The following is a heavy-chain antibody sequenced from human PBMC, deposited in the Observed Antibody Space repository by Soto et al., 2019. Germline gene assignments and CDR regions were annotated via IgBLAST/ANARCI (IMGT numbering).Heavy chain of an antibody. CDR2: ISSSGSTI. J-gene: IGHJ5*02. Sequence: GGSLSLSCTVSGFSFSNDYMSWSRQAQGHGLEWDSFISSSGSTIYYVNSVQGRLTTFTENYTNYLYLQMNNPRTEDTAVYYCARETGTASKDWFDPWGQGTLVTVSS. V-gene: IGHV3-11*01. CDR1: GFSFSNDY. CDR3: ARETGTASKDWFDP. D-gene: IGHD1-1*01.